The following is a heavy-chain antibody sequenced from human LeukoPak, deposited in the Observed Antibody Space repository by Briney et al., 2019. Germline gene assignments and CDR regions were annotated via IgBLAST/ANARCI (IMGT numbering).Heavy chain of an antibody. J-gene: IGHJ6*03. Sequence: PGGSLRLSCAASGFTFSSYAMSWVRQAPGKGLEWVSAISGSGGSTYYADSVKGRFTISRDNSKNTLYLQMNSLRAEDTAVYYCARVRKNYYYYYMDVWGKGTTVTISS. CDR2: ISGSGGST. CDR3: ARVRKNYYYYYMDV. V-gene: IGHV3-23*01. CDR1: GFTFSSYA.